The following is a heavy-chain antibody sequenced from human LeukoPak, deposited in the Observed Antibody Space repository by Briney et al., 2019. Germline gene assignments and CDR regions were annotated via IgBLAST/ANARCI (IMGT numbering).Heavy chain of an antibody. J-gene: IGHJ6*02. D-gene: IGHD6-13*01. CDR2: IIPIFGTA. CDR3: ARDLRAAAGIKKSYYYYGMDV. V-gene: IGHV1-69*13. CDR1: GYTFTDYY. Sequence: RRASVKVSCKASGYTFTDYYMHWVRQAPGQGLEWMGGIIPIFGTANYAQKFQGRVTITADESTSTAYMELSSLRSEDTAVYYCARDLRAAAGIKKSYYYYGMDVWGQGTTVTVSS.